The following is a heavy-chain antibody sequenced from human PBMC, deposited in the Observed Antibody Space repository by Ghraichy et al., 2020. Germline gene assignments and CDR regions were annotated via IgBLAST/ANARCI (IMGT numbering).Heavy chain of an antibody. CDR3: ATSLSVIYYYYGMDV. V-gene: IGHV3-30*03. CDR2: ISYDGSNK. CDR1: GFTFSSYG. D-gene: IGHD3-16*01. J-gene: IGHJ6*02. Sequence: GGSLRLSCAASGFTFSSYGMHWVRQAPGKGLEWVAVISYDGSNKYYADSVKGRFTISRDNSKNTLYLQMNSLRAEDTAVYYCATSLSVIYYYYGMDVWGQGTTVTVSS.